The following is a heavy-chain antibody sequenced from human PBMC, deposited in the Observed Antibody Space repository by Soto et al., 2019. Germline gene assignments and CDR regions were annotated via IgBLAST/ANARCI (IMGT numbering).Heavy chain of an antibody. Sequence: QVQLVESGGGVVQPGRSLRLSCVASGFTFSSYGMHWVRQAPGKGLEWVALMAYDGNNKYYADSVTGRFTISRDNSKNTLYLQMNSLRAEDTAVYYCATDKSATFGYFDYWGQGTLVPVSS. J-gene: IGHJ4*02. CDR1: GFTFSSYG. V-gene: IGHV3-30*03. D-gene: IGHD3-10*02. CDR2: MAYDGNNK. CDR3: ATDKSATFGYFDY.